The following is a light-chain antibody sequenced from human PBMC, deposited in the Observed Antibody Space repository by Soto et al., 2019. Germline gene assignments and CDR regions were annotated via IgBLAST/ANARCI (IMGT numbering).Light chain of an antibody. Sequence: EIVLTQSPATLSLSPGERAILSCRASQSVSSYLAWYQQKPGQAPRLLIYDASNRATGIPARFSGSGSGTDFTLTISSLEPEDFAVYYCQHRSNWPLTFVGGTKVEIK. CDR3: QHRSNWPLT. J-gene: IGKJ4*01. CDR1: QSVSSY. V-gene: IGKV3-11*01. CDR2: DAS.